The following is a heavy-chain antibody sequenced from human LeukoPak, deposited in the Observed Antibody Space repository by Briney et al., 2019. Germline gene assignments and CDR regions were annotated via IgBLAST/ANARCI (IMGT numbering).Heavy chain of an antibody. J-gene: IGHJ3*02. V-gene: IGHV3-48*01. CDR3: ARSPPTMRGSLGAFDI. D-gene: IGHD3-22*01. Sequence: GGSLRLSCAASGFTFSTYSMNWVRQAPGKGLEWGSYISSSSSTIYYADSVKGRFTISRDNAKNSLYLQMNSLRAEDTAVYYCARSPPTMRGSLGAFDIWGQGTMVTVSS. CDR1: GFTFSTYS. CDR2: ISSSSSTI.